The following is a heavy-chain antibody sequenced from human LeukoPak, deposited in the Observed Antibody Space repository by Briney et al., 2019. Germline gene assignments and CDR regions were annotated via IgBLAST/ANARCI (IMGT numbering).Heavy chain of an antibody. Sequence: GGSLRLSCAVSGLTLSNYGMSWVRQAPEKGLEWVAGISDSGGRTNYADSVKGRFTISRDNPKNTLYLQMNSLRAEDTAVYFCAKRGVVIRVILVGFHKEAYYFDSWGQGALVTVS. D-gene: IGHD3-22*01. CDR3: AKRGVVIRVILVGFHKEAYYFDS. CDR1: GLTLSNYG. V-gene: IGHV3-23*01. CDR2: ISDSGGRT. J-gene: IGHJ4*02.